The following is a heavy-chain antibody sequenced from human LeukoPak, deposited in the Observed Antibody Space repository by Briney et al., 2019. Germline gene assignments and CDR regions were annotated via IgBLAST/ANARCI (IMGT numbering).Heavy chain of an antibody. CDR1: GFTFSSYG. J-gene: IGHJ1*01. CDR3: AKDRSGSTAEYFQH. CDR2: ISGSGYST. D-gene: IGHD3-10*01. Sequence: GGSLRLSCAASGFTFSSYGMHWVRQAPGKGLEWVSVISGSGYSTYYADSVKGRFTISRDNSKNTLYLQISSLRAEDTAVYYCAKDRSGSTAEYFQHWGQGTLVTVSS. V-gene: IGHV3-23*01.